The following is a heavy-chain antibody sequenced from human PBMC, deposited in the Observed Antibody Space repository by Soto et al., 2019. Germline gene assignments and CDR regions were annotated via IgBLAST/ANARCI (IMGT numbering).Heavy chain of an antibody. V-gene: IGHV1-2*04. J-gene: IGHJ6*02. Sequence: ASVKVSCKASGYTFTGYYMHCVRQAPGQGLEWMGWINPNSGGTNYAQKFQGWVTMTRDTSISTAYMELSRLRSDDTAVYYCAHCSSTSCRYGMDVRGQGTTVTASS. CDR3: AHCSSTSCRYGMDV. CDR2: INPNSGGT. CDR1: GYTFTGYY. D-gene: IGHD2-2*01.